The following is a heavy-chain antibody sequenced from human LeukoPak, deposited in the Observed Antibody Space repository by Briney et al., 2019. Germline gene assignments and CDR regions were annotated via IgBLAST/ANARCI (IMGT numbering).Heavy chain of an antibody. CDR2: IRPSTDHAAA. V-gene: IGHV3-49*04. CDR3: SRNGLVDFDY. CDR1: GFAFDDFA. J-gene: IGHJ4*02. Sequence: GGSLRLSCTTSGFAFDDFAMSWVRQPAGKGLEWVGFIRPSTDHAAAEYAASVKGRFIIPRDDSKDIAYLQMNSLKTEDTAVYYCSRNGLVDFDYWGQGSRVIVSS.